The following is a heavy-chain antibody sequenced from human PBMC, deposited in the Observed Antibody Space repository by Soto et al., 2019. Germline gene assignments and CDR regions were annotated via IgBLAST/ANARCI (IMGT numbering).Heavy chain of an antibody. J-gene: IGHJ6*03. CDR1: GFTFSSYW. V-gene: IGHV3-7*01. Sequence: GGSLRLSCAASGFTFSSYWMSWVRQAPGKGLEWVANIKQDGSEKYYVESVKGRFTISRDNAKNSLYLEVNSLRAEDTAVYNCARDGLDGGMATIGDNMDVWDKVTTVTVSS. CDR3: ARDGLDGGMATIGDNMDV. CDR2: IKQDGSEK. D-gene: IGHD5-12*01.